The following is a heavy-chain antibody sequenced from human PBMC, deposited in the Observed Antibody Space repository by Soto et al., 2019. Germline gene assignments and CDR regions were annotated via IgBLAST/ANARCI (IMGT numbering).Heavy chain of an antibody. CDR1: GASISTYY. J-gene: IGHJ6*02. Sequence: SETLSLTCTVSGASISTYYWNWIRQPPGKGLEWIGYIYYSGSTNYNPSFKSRVTISVDTSKNQFSLQLSSVTAADTAVYFCAREDDGGDRDYYGLDVWGQGTTVTVSS. CDR2: IYYSGST. V-gene: IGHV4-59*12. D-gene: IGHD2-21*02. CDR3: AREDDGGDRDYYGLDV.